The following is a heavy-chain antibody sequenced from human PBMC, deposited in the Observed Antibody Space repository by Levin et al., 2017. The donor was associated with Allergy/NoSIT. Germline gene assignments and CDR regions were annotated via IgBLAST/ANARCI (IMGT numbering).Heavy chain of an antibody. CDR2: ITHSGRT. CDR1: GGAISIFY. Sequence: RPSETLSLTCTLSGGAISIFYWNWIRQSPGKGLEWLGYITHSGRTNYNPSLKSRLTVSLDTSKNQFSLNLNSMTTADTAIYYCARDTGGFAFDLWGQGTLVTVSS. V-gene: IGHV4-59*01. CDR3: ARDTGGFAFDL. D-gene: IGHD6-25*01. J-gene: IGHJ3*01.